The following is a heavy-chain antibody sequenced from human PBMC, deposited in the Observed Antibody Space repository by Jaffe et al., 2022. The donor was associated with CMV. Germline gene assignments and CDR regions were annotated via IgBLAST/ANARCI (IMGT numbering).Heavy chain of an antibody. D-gene: IGHD2-21*02. V-gene: IGHV1-46*02. J-gene: IGHJ4*02. CDR3: ARELSNTATCCYFDY. CDR2: INPNGGGA. CDR1: GYTFNTYL. Sequence: QVQLVQSGTEVKKPGASVKISCRASGYTFNTYLMHWLRQAPGQGLEWMGLINPNGGGAGSPQHFQGRVTMTMDTSTSTVYLELNSLGSEDTAIYYCARELSNTATCCYFDYWGRGTLVTVSS.